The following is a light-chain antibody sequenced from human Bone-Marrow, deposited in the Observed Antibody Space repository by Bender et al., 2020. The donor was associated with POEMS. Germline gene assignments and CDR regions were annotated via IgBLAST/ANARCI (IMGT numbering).Light chain of an antibody. Sequence: QSALTQPASVSGSPGQSITISCTGTSSDVGRYNLVSWYQQHPGKAPKLILYEVTKRPSGVPDRFSGSKSGNTASLTVSGLQADDEAYYHCSSYGGTNKLLFGGGTKLTVL. CDR3: SSYGGTNKLL. V-gene: IGLV2-8*01. CDR1: SSDVGRYNL. J-gene: IGLJ3*02. CDR2: EVT.